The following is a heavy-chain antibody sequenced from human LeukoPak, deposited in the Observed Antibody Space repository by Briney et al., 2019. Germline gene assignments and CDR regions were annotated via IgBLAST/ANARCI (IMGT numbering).Heavy chain of an antibody. V-gene: IGHV1-2*02. CDR1: GYTFTGYY. CDR2: INPNSGGT. D-gene: IGHD3-10*01. J-gene: IGHJ6*03. Sequence: GESLKISCKGSGYTFTGYYMHWVRQAPGQGLEWMGWINPNSGGTNYAQKFQGRVTMTRDTSISTAYMELSRLRSDDTAVYYCARDPRAIRGSYYYYYYYMDVWGKGTTVTVSS. CDR3: ARDPRAIRGSYYYYYYYMDV.